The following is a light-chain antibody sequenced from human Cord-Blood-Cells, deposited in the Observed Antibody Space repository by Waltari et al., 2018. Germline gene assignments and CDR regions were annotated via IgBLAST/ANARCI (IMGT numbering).Light chain of an antibody. CDR3: QVWDSSTV. Sequence: SYELTQPLSVSVALGQTARITCGGNNIGRQNVHWYQQKPGQAPVLVIYRDSNRPSGIPERFSGSNSGNTATLTISRAQAGDEADYYCQVWDSSTVFGTGTKVTVL. J-gene: IGLJ1*01. CDR2: RDS. CDR1: NIGRQN. V-gene: IGLV3-9*01.